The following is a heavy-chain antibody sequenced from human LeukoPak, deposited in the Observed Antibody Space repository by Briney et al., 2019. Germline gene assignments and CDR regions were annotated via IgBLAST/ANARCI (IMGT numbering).Heavy chain of an antibody. Sequence: PGGSLRLSRAASGFSFSSYDMYWVRQAPGKGLEWVASIRYDGNNKYYADSVKGRFTISRDNSESTLYLQLNSLRAEDTAVYYCTTITVASHFDYWGPGTLVTVSS. D-gene: IGHD6-19*01. CDR3: TTITVASHFDY. CDR2: IRYDGNNK. V-gene: IGHV3-30*02. J-gene: IGHJ4*02. CDR1: GFSFSSYD.